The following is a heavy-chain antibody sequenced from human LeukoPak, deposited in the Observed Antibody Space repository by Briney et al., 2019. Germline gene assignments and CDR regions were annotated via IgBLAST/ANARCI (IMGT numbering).Heavy chain of an antibody. CDR2: TYYRSKWYN. Sequence: SQTLSLTCALSGDSFSSNSAAWTWFRQSPSRGLEWLGRTYYRSKWYNDYAVSVKSRITINPDTSKNQFSLQLNSVTPEDTAVYYCARSLAAEDWFDPWGQGTLVTVSS. D-gene: IGHD6-13*01. V-gene: IGHV6-1*01. CDR3: ARSLAAEDWFDP. J-gene: IGHJ5*02. CDR1: GDSFSSNSAA.